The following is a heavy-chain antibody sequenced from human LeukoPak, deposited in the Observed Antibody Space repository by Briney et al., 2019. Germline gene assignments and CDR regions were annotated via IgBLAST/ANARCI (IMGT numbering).Heavy chain of an antibody. D-gene: IGHD2-2*01. CDR3: AIPRYCSSTSCRGTFDP. V-gene: IGHV4-4*09. J-gene: IGHJ5*02. Sequence: SETLSLTCTVSGGSISTYYWNWIRQPPGKGLEWIGYIYHSGSTNYNPSLQSRVTISVDTSKNQFSLKLSSVTAADTAVYYCAIPRYCSSTSCRGTFDPWGQGTLVTVSS. CDR2: IYHSGST. CDR1: GGSISTYY.